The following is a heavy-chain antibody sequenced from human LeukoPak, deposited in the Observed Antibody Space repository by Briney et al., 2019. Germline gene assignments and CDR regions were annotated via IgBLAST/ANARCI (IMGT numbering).Heavy chain of an antibody. CDR1: GYTFTSYY. Sequence: ASVKVSCKASGYTFTSYYMRWVRQAPGQGLEWMGIINPSGGSTSYAQKFQGRVTITADESTSTAYMELSSLRSEDTAVYYCARGGGFLEWLLYLDYWGQGTQVTVSS. CDR3: ARGGGFLEWLLYLDY. CDR2: INPSGGST. J-gene: IGHJ4*02. D-gene: IGHD3-3*01. V-gene: IGHV1-46*01.